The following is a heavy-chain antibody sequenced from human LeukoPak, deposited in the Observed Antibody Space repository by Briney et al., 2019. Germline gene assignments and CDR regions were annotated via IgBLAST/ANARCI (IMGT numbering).Heavy chain of an antibody. D-gene: IGHD3-9*01. V-gene: IGHV3-15*01. Sequence: GGSLRLSCAASGFTFSNAWMSWVRQAPGKGLEWVGRIKSKTDGGTTDYAAPVKGRFTISRDDSENTLYLQMNSLKTEDTAVYYCTTEGYDILTGLYYFDYWGEGTLVAVSS. J-gene: IGHJ4*02. CDR2: IKSKTDGGTT. CDR1: GFTFSNAW. CDR3: TTEGYDILTGLYYFDY.